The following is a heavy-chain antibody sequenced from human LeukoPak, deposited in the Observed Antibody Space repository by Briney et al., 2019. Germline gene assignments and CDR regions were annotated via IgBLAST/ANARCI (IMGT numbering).Heavy chain of an antibody. CDR3: TTGYVGTMIFGRDI. Sequence: GGSLRFSCAASGFPFTTYAMSWVRQAPGKGLEWVSAISGRGGRTYYADSVKGRFTISRDNSENTLYLQMNSLKTEDTAVYYCTTGYVGTMIFGRDIWGQGTMVTVSS. CDR1: GFPFTTYA. CDR2: ISGRGGRT. J-gene: IGHJ3*02. D-gene: IGHD3/OR15-3a*01. V-gene: IGHV3-23*01.